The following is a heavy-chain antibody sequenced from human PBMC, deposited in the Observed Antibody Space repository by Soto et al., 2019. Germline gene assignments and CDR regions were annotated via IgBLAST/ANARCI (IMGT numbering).Heavy chain of an antibody. V-gene: IGHV4-39*01. CDR1: GGSISSNSYF. CDR3: ARRGPNNSYGSDHRLEP. J-gene: IGHJ5*02. CDR2: VHFRGST. D-gene: IGHD5-18*01. Sequence: SETLSLTCSVSGGSISSNSYFWDWIRQSPGKGLEWIGSVHFRGSTYYNPSLKSRVTISVDTSKNQFSLKLTSVTAADRAVYYCARRGPNNSYGSDHRLEPWGQGTLVTVSS.